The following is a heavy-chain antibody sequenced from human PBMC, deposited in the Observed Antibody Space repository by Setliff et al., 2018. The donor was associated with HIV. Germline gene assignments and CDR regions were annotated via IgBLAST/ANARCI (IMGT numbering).Heavy chain of an antibody. V-gene: IGHV3-64*04. D-gene: IGHD1-7*01. CDR3: AKDPISWELRPTYFDD. CDR2: ISSDGDIE. Sequence: GGSLRLSCSASGFTFSTYTMHWVRQAPGKGLEYVSAISSDGDIEHYADSVKGRFTISRDNSKNTVYLQMKSLRAEDTAVYYCAKDPISWELRPTYFDDWGQGTLVTVSS. CDR1: GFTFSTYT. J-gene: IGHJ4*02.